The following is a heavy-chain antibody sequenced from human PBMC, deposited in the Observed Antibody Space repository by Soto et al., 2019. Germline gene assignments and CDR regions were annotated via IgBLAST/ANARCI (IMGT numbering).Heavy chain of an antibody. CDR2: ISTYDGNT. D-gene: IGHD6-6*01. CDR1: GYTFFTYG. V-gene: IGHV1-18*01. CDR3: ARKSSSSSWFDP. Sequence: GASVKVSCKASGYTFFTYGITWVRQAPGQGLEWMGWISTYDGNTDYAQKLQGRVTMTTDTSTRTAYMELRSLRSDDTAVYYCARKSSSSSWFDPWGRGTLVTVSS. J-gene: IGHJ5*02.